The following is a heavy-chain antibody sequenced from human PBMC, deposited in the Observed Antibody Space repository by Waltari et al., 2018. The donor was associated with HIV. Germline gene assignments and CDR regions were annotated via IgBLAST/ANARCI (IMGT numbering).Heavy chain of an antibody. D-gene: IGHD2-2*01. CDR3: ARGGVYCSSTSCSMYGMDV. CDR2: IIPIFGTA. Sequence: QVQLVQSGAEVQQPVSSVKVSCKASGGTFSSYATSWVGQAPGQGLEWMGGIIPIFGTANYAQKFQGRVTITADESTSTAYMELSSLRSEDTAVYYCARGGVYCSSTSCSMYGMDVWGQGTTVTVSS. V-gene: IGHV1-69*01. J-gene: IGHJ6*02. CDR1: GGTFSSYA.